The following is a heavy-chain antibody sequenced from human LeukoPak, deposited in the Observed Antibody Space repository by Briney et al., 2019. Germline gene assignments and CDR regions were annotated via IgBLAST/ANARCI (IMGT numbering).Heavy chain of an antibody. J-gene: IGHJ3*02. Sequence: SETLSLTCTVSGDSISSGDYYWSWLRQPAGKGLEGMRRISSSGSTNYNPSLKSRVTISVDTSKNQFSLKLSSVTAADTAVYFCARGPYSYDSSGAFDIWGQGTMVTVSS. CDR3: ARGPYSYDSSGAFDI. CDR2: ISSSGST. D-gene: IGHD3-22*01. CDR1: GDSISSGDYY. V-gene: IGHV4-61*02.